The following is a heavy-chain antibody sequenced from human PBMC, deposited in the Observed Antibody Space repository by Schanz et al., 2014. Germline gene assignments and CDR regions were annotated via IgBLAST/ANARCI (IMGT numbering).Heavy chain of an antibody. CDR1: GFTFSNHA. CDR3: AKDIRIRLFFQFDS. CDR2: ISWNGAGI. D-gene: IGHD3-3*01. Sequence: VQLVESGGGVVQPGGSLRLSCETSGFTFSNHAMHWVRQAPGKGLEWVSGISWNGAGIGYADSVKGRFTISRDNAKNSLYLQMNSVTAEDTALYYCAKDIRIRLFFQFDSWGQGTLVTVSS. V-gene: IGHV3-9*01. J-gene: IGHJ4*02.